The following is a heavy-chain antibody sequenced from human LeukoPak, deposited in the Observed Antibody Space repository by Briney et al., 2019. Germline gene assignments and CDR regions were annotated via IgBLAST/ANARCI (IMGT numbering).Heavy chain of an antibody. CDR3: ARPNTLYYYYGMDV. J-gene: IGHJ6*02. V-gene: IGHV3-48*02. Sequence: GGSLRLSCAASGFTFSASNMNWVRQAPEKGLEWVSSISSGSSAIYYADSVRGRFTISRDNAKKSLYLQMNSLRDEDTAVYYCARPNTLYYYYGMDVWGQGTTVTVSS. CDR2: ISSGSSAI. D-gene: IGHD2-15*01. CDR1: GFTFSASN.